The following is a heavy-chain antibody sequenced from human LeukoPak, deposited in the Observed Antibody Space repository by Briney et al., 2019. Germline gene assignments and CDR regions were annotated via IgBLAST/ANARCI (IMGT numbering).Heavy chain of an antibody. V-gene: IGHV4-39*01. CDR3: ARRTYSGAFDI. D-gene: IGHD3-10*01. CDR2: IYYSGST. Sequence: AGSLRLSCAASGFTGSNNYMSWVGQPPGNGLEWIGSIYYSGSTYYNPSLKSRITISVDTSKNQFSLKLSSVTAAGTAVYYCARRTYSGAFDIWGQGTMVTISS. J-gene: IGHJ3*02. CDR1: GFTGSNNY.